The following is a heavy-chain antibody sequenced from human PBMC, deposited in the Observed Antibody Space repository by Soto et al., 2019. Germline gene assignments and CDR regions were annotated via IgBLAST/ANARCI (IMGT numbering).Heavy chain of an antibody. CDR3: ARGGDGYNQAYKFYFDY. CDR2: IIRMFGTT. CDR1: GGTFSSYT. Sequence: SVKVSCKASGGTFSSYTISWVRQAPGEGLEWMGGIIRMFGTTRYAQKFQGGVTITADKSTNTAYMELSSLRSEDTAVYYCARGGDGYNQAYKFYFDYWGQGTLVTVSS. J-gene: IGHJ4*02. D-gene: IGHD5-12*01. V-gene: IGHV1-69*06.